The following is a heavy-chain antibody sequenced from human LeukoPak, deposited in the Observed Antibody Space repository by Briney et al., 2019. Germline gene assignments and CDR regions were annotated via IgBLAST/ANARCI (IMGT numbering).Heavy chain of an antibody. J-gene: IGHJ4*02. CDR1: GDSISSYY. D-gene: IGHD3-22*01. CDR2: IYYSGNT. V-gene: IGHV4-59*01. Sequence: ASETLSLTCTVSGDSISSYYWSWIRQPPGKGLEWIGYIYYSGNTNYNPSLKSRVTISVDTSKNQFSLKLSSVTAADTAMYYCARDKGEYYDSSGYLDYWGQGTLVTVSS. CDR3: ARDKGEYYDSSGYLDY.